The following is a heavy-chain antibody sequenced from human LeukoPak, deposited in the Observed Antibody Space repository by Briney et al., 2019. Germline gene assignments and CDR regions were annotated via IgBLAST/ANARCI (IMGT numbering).Heavy chain of an antibody. J-gene: IGHJ4*02. V-gene: IGHV4-59*01. CDR2: IYYSGST. CDR3: ARLYYDSSGHY. D-gene: IGHD3-22*01. CDR1: GGSISSYY. Sequence: SETLSLTCSVSGGSISSYYGSWLRQPPGKGLEWIGYIYYSGSTNYNPSLKSRVTISVDTSKNQFSLKLSSVTAADTAVYYCARLYYDSSGHYWGQGTLVTVSS.